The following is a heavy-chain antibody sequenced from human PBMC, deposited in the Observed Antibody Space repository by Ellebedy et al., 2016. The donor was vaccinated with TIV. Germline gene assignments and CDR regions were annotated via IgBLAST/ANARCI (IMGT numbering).Heavy chain of an antibody. Sequence: GESLKISCAASGFTVSSNYMSWVRQAPGKGLEWVSVIYSGGSTYYADSVKGRFTISRDNSKNTLYLQMNSLRAEDTAVYYCTRLDNYYYYGMDVWGQGTTVTVSS. D-gene: IGHD3-9*01. J-gene: IGHJ6*02. CDR3: TRLDNYYYYGMDV. CDR1: GFTVSSNY. CDR2: IYSGGST. V-gene: IGHV3-53*01.